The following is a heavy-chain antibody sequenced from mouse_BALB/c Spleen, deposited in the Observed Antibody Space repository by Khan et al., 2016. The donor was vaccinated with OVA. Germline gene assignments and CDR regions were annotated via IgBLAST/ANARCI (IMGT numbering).Heavy chain of an antibody. CDR2: INPGSGDT. CDR1: GYAFTDFL. CDR3: ARGGYGSRAY. Sequence: QVQLQQSGAALVRPGTSVKVSCKASGYAFTDFLIEWLQQRPGQGLEWIGLINPGSGDTNYNEKFMGKATLTANKYSTTASMQYSSLTADASAGDCCARGGYGSRAYCGQGTLVTVSS. V-gene: IGHV1-54*01. J-gene: IGHJ3*01. D-gene: IGHD1-1*02.